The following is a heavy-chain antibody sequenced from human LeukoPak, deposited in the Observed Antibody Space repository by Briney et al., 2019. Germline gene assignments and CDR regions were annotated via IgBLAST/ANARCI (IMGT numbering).Heavy chain of an antibody. CDR3: ARGNLFSMIGRQKTDY. CDR2: MNPNSGNT. CDR1: GYTFTSYY. Sequence: ASVKVSCKASGYTFTSYYMHWVRQATGQGLEWMGWMNPNSGNTGYAQKFQGRVTMTRNTSISTAYMELSSLRSEDTAVYYCARGNLFSMIGRQKTDYWGQGTLVTVSS. D-gene: IGHD3-22*01. V-gene: IGHV1-8*02. J-gene: IGHJ4*02.